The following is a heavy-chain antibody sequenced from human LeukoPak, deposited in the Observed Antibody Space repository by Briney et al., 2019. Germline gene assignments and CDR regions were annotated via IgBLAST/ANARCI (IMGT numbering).Heavy chain of an antibody. Sequence: GGSLRLSCAASGFTFSSYGMSWVRQAPGKGPQWVSAITGSGGTTYYADSVKGRFTISRDNSKNTLYLQMNSLRAEDTAVYYCANIQGYFDYWGQGNLVTVSS. CDR1: GFTFSSYG. D-gene: IGHD2-21*01. CDR3: ANIQGYFDY. V-gene: IGHV3-23*01. CDR2: ITGSGGTT. J-gene: IGHJ4*02.